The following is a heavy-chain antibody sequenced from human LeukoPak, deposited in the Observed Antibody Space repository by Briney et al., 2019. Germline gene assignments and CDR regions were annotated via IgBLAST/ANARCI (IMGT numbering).Heavy chain of an antibody. D-gene: IGHD3-3*01. J-gene: IGHJ4*02. V-gene: IGHV4-34*01. Sequence: ETLSLTCAVYGGSFIDYYWSWLRQPPGKGLEWIGEIDHSGSTTYNPSLKSRVTISVDTSKNQFSLELNSVTAADTAVYYCARGFSHWGQGTLVTVSS. CDR2: IDHSGST. CDR3: ARGFSH. CDR1: GGSFIDYY.